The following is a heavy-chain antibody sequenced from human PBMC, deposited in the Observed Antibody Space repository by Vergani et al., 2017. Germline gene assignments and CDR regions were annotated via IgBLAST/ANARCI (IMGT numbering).Heavy chain of an antibody. V-gene: IGHV3-11*01. Sequence: QVQLVESGGGVVQPGGSLRLSCAASGFTFSDYYMSWIRQAPGKGLEWVSYISSSGSTIYYADSVKGRFTISRDNAKNSLYLQMNSLRAEDTAVYYCAKRATAYNWFDPWGQGTLVTVSS. CDR1: GFTFSDYY. CDR3: AKRATAYNWFDP. D-gene: IGHD1-26*01. J-gene: IGHJ5*02. CDR2: ISSSGSTI.